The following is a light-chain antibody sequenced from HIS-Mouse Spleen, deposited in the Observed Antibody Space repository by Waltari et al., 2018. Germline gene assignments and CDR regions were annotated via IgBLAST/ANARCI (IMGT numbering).Light chain of an antibody. CDR1: SSNIGSNT. V-gene: IGLV1-44*01. J-gene: IGLJ2*01. CDR2: SNK. Sequence: QSVLTQPPSASGTPGQRFTIPCSGSSSNIGSNTVNWYQQLPGTAPKPLIYSNKQRPSGVPDRFSGSKSGTSASLAISGLQSEDEADYYCAAWDDSLNGVVFGGGTKLTVL. CDR3: AAWDDSLNGVV.